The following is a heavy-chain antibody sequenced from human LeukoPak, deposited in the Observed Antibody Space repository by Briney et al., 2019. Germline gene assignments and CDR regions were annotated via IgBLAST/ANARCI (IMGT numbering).Heavy chain of an antibody. CDR3: ATRDYGGNSYYFEF. CDR2: IIPILGIA. J-gene: IGHJ4*02. Sequence: GASVKVSCKASGGTFSSYAISWVRQAPGQGLEWMGRIIPILGIANYAQKLQGRVTMTTDTSTSTAYMELRSLRSDDTAVYYCATRDYGGNSYYFEFWGQGTLVTVSS. V-gene: IGHV1-69*04. CDR1: GGTFSSYA. D-gene: IGHD4-23*01.